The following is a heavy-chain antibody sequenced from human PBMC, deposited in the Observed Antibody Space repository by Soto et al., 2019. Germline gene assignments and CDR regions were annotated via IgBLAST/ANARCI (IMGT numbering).Heavy chain of an antibody. CDR1: GFTFSSYG. D-gene: IGHD3-3*01. J-gene: IGHJ6*02. Sequence: GGSLRLSCAASGFTFSSYGMHWVRQAPGKGLEWVAVIWYDGSNKYYADSVKGRFTISRDNSKNTLYLQMNSLRAEDTAVYYCARGSYFGVALWDYYYGMDVWGQGTTVTVSS. V-gene: IGHV3-33*01. CDR2: IWYDGSNK. CDR3: ARGSYFGVALWDYYYGMDV.